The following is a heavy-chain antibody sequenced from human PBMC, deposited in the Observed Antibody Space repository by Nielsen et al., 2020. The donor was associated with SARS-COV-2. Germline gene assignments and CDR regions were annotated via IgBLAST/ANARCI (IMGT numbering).Heavy chain of an antibody. CDR1: GFTFDDYG. Sequence: GGSLRLSCAASGFTFDDYGMSWVRQAPGKGLEWVSGINWSGDNTGYADSMKGRFTISRDNAKNSLFLQMNSLRAEDTAFYYCARGGVLRFAELPDYWGQGTLVTVSS. V-gene: IGHV3-20*04. CDR2: INWSGDNT. CDR3: ARGGVLRFAELPDY. J-gene: IGHJ4*02. D-gene: IGHD3-10*01.